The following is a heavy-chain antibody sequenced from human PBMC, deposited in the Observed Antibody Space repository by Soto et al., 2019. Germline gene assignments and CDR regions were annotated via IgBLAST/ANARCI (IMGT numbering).Heavy chain of an antibody. Sequence: GGSLRLSCAASGFTFCSYAMTWVRQAPGQGLEWVASISGSGGTTNYADSVKGRFTISRDNSKNTAYLQMNSRGAEPSSVFYRANDRGTSIDVYRYYLYYYLVNSDPGAPVTVFS. D-gene: IGHD3-10*01. CDR3: ANDRGTSIDVYRYYLYYYLVN. J-gene: IGHJ4*03. CDR2: ISGSGGTT. CDR1: GFTFCSYA. V-gene: IGHV3-23*01.